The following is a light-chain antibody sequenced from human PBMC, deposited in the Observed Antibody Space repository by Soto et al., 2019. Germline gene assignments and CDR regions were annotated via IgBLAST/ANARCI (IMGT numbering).Light chain of an antibody. CDR2: EVS. CDR3: SSYKSSSPKV. J-gene: IGLJ1*01. CDR1: SSDVGGYNY. Sequence: QSALTQPASVSGSPGQSITISCTGTSSDVGGYNYVSWYQQHPGKAPKLMIYEVSNRPSGVSNRFSGSKSGNTASLTISGLQAEDEADYYCSSYKSSSPKVFGTGTKVTVL. V-gene: IGLV2-14*01.